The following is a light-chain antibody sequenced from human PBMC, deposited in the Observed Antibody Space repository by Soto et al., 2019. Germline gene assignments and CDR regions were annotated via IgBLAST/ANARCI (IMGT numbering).Light chain of an antibody. CDR2: GAS. CDR3: QQYGNSAGWT. J-gene: IGKJ1*01. V-gene: IGKV3-20*01. CDR1: QSVSSSF. Sequence: EIRLTQSPGTLSLSTGQTATLSCRASQSVSSSFVAWYQQTPGQPPRLLISGASSRATGIPDRFSASGSGTDFTLTINRLEPADSAVYYCQQYGNSAGWTFGQGTKVAIK.